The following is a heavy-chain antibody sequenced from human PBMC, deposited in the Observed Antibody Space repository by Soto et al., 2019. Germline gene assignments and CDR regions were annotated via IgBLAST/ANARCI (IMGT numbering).Heavy chain of an antibody. CDR3: ARDTGGWYFDL. V-gene: IGHV3-53*04. CDR2: IYAGSST. Sequence: EVQLVESGGGLVQPGGSLRLSCAASGFTVSSNYMSWVRQAPGKGLEWVSVIYAGSSTYYADSVKGRFTISRHNSKSTLYLQMNSLRPEDKAVYYCARDTGGWYFDLWGRGALVTV. D-gene: IGHD3-10*01. CDR1: GFTVSSNY. J-gene: IGHJ2*01.